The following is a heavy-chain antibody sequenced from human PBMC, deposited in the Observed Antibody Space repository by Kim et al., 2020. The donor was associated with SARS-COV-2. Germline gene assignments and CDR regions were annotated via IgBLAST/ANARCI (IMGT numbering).Heavy chain of an antibody. CDR3: ARVSCSGGSCYPYFDY. CDR2: MNPNSGNT. CDR1: GYTFTSYD. J-gene: IGHJ4*02. Sequence: ASVKVSCKASGYTFTSYDINWVRQATGQGLEWMGWMNPNSGNTGYAQKFQGRVTMTRNTSISTAYMELSSLRSEDTAVYYCARVSCSGGSCYPYFDYWGQGTLVTVSS. D-gene: IGHD2-15*01. V-gene: IGHV1-8*01.